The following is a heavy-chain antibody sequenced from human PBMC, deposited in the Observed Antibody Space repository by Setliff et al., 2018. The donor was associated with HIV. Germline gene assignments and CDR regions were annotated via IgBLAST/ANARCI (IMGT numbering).Heavy chain of an antibody. J-gene: IGHJ4*02. V-gene: IGHV4-34*01. D-gene: IGHD3-22*01. CDR3: ARDTYDSRGYFFGY. CDR2: INHSGGT. Sequence: SETLSLTCAVYGGSFSGYSWSWIRQSPGKGLEWIGEINHSGGTNYNPSLKSRLTTSADTSKKQFSLRLSSVTAADTAVYYCARDTYDSRGYFFGYWGQGTLVTVSS. CDR1: GGSFSGYS.